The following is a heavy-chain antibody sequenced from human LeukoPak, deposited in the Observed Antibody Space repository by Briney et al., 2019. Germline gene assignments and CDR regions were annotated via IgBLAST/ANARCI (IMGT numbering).Heavy chain of an antibody. Sequence: GASLKVSCKASGYSFSNYPIHWVRQPPGQGLAWMGWINTDNGNTKSSQQFQGRVTITRDTSASTAYMELSSLRSEDTAVYYCARDLVSIILTYGGASGCGYWGQGTLVTVSS. CDR1: GYSFSNYP. V-gene: IGHV1-3*04. CDR2: INTDNGNT. CDR3: ARDLVSIILTYGGASGCGY. D-gene: IGHD3-16*01. J-gene: IGHJ4*02.